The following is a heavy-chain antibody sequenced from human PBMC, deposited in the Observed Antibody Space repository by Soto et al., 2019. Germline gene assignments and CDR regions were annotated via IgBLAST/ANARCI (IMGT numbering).Heavy chain of an antibody. CDR3: ARGYCSGGVCPIDF. V-gene: IGHV1-18*01. J-gene: IGHJ4*02. CDR2: INPRDGNT. CDR1: GYIFTTNG. D-gene: IGHD2-8*02. Sequence: ASVKVACKASGYIFTTNGISWVRQAPGQGLEWLGWINPRDGNTVYAQKFQGRGTLTTDTSTTTAYMALGSLTSDDTAVYYCARGYCSGGVCPIDFWGQGTLVTVSS.